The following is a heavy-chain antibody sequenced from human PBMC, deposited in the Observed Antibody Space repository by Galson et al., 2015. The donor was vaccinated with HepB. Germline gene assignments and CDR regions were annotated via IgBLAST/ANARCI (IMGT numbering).Heavy chain of an antibody. J-gene: IGHJ5*02. V-gene: IGHV3-48*04. D-gene: IGHD3-3*01. CDR3: ARARDPIIRVFLYLDP. CDR1: GFTFSMYN. Sequence: SLRLSCAASGFTFSMYNMNWVRQAPGKGLQWVAFISDSSSNIHYGDSARGRFTVSRDNAKNSLFLQMNSLRAEDSAVYYCARARDPIIRVFLYLDPWGQGALVTVSS. CDR2: ISDSSSNI.